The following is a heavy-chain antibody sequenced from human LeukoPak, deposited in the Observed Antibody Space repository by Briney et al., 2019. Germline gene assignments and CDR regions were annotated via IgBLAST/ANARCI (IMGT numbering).Heavy chain of an antibody. CDR3: ARDYGGSSPFDY. J-gene: IGHJ4*02. CDR2: ISSSGSTI. V-gene: IGHV3-48*03. D-gene: IGHD4-23*01. Sequence: GGSLRLSCAASGFTFSSSGMHWVRQAPGKGLEWVSYISSSGSTIYYADSVKGRFTISRDNAKNSLYLQMNSLRAEDTAVYYCARDYGGSSPFDYWGQGTLVTVSS. CDR1: GFTFSSSG.